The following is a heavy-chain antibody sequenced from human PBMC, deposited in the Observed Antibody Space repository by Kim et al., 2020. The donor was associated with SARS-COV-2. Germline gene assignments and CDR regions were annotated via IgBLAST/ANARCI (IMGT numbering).Heavy chain of an antibody. Sequence: SETLSLTCTVSGGSISSGGYYWSWIRQHPGKGLEWIGYIYYSGSTYYNPSLKSRVTISVDTSKNQFSLKLSSVTAADTAVYYCARVKRWLQLPPSAFDIWGQGTMVTVSS. CDR2: IYYSGST. CDR3: ARVKRWLQLPPSAFDI. V-gene: IGHV4-31*03. J-gene: IGHJ3*02. D-gene: IGHD1-1*01. CDR1: GGSISSGGYY.